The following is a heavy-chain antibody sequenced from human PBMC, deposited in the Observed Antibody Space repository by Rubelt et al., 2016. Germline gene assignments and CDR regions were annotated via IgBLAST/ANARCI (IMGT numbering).Heavy chain of an antibody. Sequence: EVQLLESGGGLVQPGGSLRLSCEASGFTFSSYAMSWVRQAPGKGLEWVSAISGSGGSTYYADSVKGRFTISRDNAKNLRVLQMTSLRPEDTAIYYCARDPADYWGQGTLVTVSS. CDR2: ISGSGGST. J-gene: IGHJ4*02. V-gene: IGHV3-23*01. CDR1: GFTFSSYA. CDR3: ARDPADY.